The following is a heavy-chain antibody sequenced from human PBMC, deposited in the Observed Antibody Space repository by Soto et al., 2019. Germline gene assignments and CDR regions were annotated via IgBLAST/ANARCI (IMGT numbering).Heavy chain of an antibody. V-gene: IGHV5-51*03. CDR2: IWPGDSDT. J-gene: IGHJ4*02. CDR1: GYSFTSYW. CDR3: ARLHYIGYDYFFGYFDY. D-gene: IGHD5-12*01. Sequence: EVQLVQSGAEVKKPGESLKISCKGSGYSFTSYWIGWVRQMPGKGLEWMGIIWPGDSDTRYSPSFQGQVTISADKSISTAYLQWSSLKASDAAMYYCARLHYIGYDYFFGYFDYWGQGTLVTVSS.